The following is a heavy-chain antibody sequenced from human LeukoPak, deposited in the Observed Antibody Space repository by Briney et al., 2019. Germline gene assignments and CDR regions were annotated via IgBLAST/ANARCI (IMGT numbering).Heavy chain of an antibody. J-gene: IGHJ3*02. CDR3: AKGPRGYSRSDDAFDI. Sequence: GGSLRLSCAAFGFTFSTYGMSWVRQAPGKGLEWVSVISGSGGSTYYAASVKGRFTISRDNSKNTLYLQMNSLRAEDTAVYYCAKGPRGYSRSDDAFDIWGQGTMVTVSS. D-gene: IGHD3-22*01. V-gene: IGHV3-23*01. CDR1: GFTFSTYG. CDR2: ISGSGGST.